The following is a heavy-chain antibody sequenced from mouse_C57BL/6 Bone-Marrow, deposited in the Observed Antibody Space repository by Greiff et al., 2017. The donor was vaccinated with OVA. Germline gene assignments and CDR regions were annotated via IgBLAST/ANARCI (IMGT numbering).Heavy chain of an antibody. J-gene: IGHJ1*03. D-gene: IGHD1-1*01. Sequence: VQLKQSGPELVKPGDSVKISCKASGYSFTGYFMNWVMQSHGKSLEWIGRINPYNGDTFYNQKFKGKATLTVDESSSTAHMELRSLTSEDSAVYYCARDYYGSSYGDWYFDVWGTGTTVTVSS. V-gene: IGHV1-20*01. CDR1: GYSFTGYF. CDR2: INPYNGDT. CDR3: ARDYYGSSYGDWYFDV.